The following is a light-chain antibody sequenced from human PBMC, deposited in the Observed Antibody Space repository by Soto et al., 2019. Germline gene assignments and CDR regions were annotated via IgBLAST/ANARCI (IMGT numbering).Light chain of an antibody. J-gene: IGLJ1*01. V-gene: IGLV1-40*01. CDR1: SSNIGAGYD. CDR2: GNS. CDR3: QSYDSSLSAYV. Sequence: QSVLTQPPSVSGAPGQRVTISCTGSSSNIGAGYDVHWYQQLPGTAPKLLIYGNSNRPSGVPDRFSGSESGTSASLAITGLKAEDEADYYCQSYDSSLSAYVFGTGTKVTVL.